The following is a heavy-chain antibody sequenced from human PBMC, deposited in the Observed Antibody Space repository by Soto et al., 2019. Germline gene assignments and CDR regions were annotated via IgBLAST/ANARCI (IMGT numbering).Heavy chain of an antibody. Sequence: QVQLQQWGAGLLKPSETLSLTCAVYGGSFSGYYWSWIRQPPGKGLEWIGEINHSGITNYNPSLKSRVNISVYTSKNQFPQKLSSVTSADTAVYYCARNGSYYDFLSGYYFGGGMDVWGQGTTVTVSS. D-gene: IGHD3-3*01. CDR2: INHSGIT. V-gene: IGHV4-34*01. J-gene: IGHJ6*02. CDR1: GGSFSGYY. CDR3: ARNGSYYDFLSGYYFGGGMDV.